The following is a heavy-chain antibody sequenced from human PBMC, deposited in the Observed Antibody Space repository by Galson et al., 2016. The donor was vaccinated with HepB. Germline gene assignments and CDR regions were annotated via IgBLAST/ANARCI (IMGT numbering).Heavy chain of an antibody. D-gene: IGHD5-12*01. CDR1: GYTFASYD. J-gene: IGHJ4*02. CDR3: ARVLRRGYSNYDAN. CDR2: INPSSGDT. Sequence: SGYTFASYDINWVRQAPGQGLEWMGWINPSSGDTGYAQKFQARVTMTRNTFINTAYMELRSLRFDDTAVYYCARVLRRGYSNYDANWGQGTLVTVSS. V-gene: IGHV1-8*01.